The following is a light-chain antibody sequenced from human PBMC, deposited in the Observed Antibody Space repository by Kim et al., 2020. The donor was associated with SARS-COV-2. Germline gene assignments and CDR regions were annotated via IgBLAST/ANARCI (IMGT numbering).Light chain of an antibody. V-gene: IGLV2-23*02. CDR2: EVT. CDR3: CSYASTSTLI. CDR1: SSDVGSYNL. J-gene: IGLJ2*01. Sequence: GKSITISCTGTSSDVGSYNLVSWYQQHPGKAPKLIIYEVTKRPSGVSNRFSGSKSGNTASLTISGLQAEDEADYYCCSYASTSTLIFGGGTQLTVL.